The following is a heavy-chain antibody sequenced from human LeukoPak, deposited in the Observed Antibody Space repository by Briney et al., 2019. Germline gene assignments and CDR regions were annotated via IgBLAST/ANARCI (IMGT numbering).Heavy chain of an antibody. CDR3: ARGIYSSGWSLEY. D-gene: IGHD6-19*01. V-gene: IGHV3-74*01. CDR2: INADGTNT. CDR1: GFTLSSYW. J-gene: IGHJ4*02. Sequence: GGSLRLSCAVSGFTLSSYWMHWVRQTPGKGPLRVSRINADGTNTDYADSVKGRFTISRDNAKNTLYLQMNSLRAEDTAVYYCARGIYSSGWSLEYWGPGTLVTVSS.